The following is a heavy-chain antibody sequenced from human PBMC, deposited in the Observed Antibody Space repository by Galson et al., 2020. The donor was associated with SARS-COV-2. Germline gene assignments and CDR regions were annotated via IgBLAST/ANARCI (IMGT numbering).Heavy chain of an antibody. Sequence: SETLSLTCTVSGGSISSSSYYWGWIRQPPGKGLEWIGSIYYSGSTYYNPSLKSRVTISVDTSKNRFALKPSSVTAADTAVYYWVRPAIWFGVLICAWVDPWGQGTLVTVSS. J-gene: IGHJ5*02. CDR2: IYYSGST. V-gene: IGHV4-39*01. CDR3: VRPAIWFGVLICAWVDP. CDR1: GGSISSSSYY. D-gene: IGHD3-10*01.